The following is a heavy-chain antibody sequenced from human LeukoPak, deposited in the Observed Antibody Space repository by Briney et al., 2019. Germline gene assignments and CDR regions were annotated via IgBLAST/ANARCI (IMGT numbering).Heavy chain of an antibody. CDR1: GGSISSSSYY. Sequence: SETLSLTCTVSGGSISSSSYYWGWIRQPPGKGLEWIGSIYYSGSTYYNPSLKSRVTISVDTSKNQFSLKLSSVTAADTAVYYCARQLTFDYYDSSGYYYGGWYWFDPWGQGTLVTVSS. CDR3: ARQLTFDYYDSSGYYYGGWYWFDP. J-gene: IGHJ5*02. CDR2: IYYSGST. V-gene: IGHV4-39*01. D-gene: IGHD3-22*01.